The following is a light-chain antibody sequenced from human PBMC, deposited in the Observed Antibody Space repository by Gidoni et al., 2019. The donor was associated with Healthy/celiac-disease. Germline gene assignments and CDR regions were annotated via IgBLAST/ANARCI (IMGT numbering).Light chain of an antibody. J-gene: IGKJ1*01. CDR1: QSVSSSY. V-gene: IGKV3-20*01. CDR3: QQYGSSPRT. CDR2: GAS. Sequence: EFVLTQSPGTLSLSPGERATLSCRASQSVSSSYLAWYQQKPGQSPRLLIYGASSRATGIPYRCSGSGSGTDFTLTISRLEPEDLAVYYCQQYGSSPRTCGQGTKVEIK.